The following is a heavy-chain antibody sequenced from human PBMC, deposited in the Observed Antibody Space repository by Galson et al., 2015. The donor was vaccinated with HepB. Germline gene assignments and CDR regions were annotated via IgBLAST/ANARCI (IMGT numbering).Heavy chain of an antibody. J-gene: IGHJ6*02. D-gene: IGHD1-26*01. V-gene: IGHV1-3*01. Sequence: SVKVSCKASGYTFTSYAMHWVRQAPGQRLEWMGWINAGNGNTKYSQKFQGRVTITRDTSASTAYMELSSLRSEDTAVYYCARDPTKTRLLEGYGMDVWGQGTTVTVSS. CDR3: ARDPTKTRLLEGYGMDV. CDR1: GYTFTSYA. CDR2: INAGNGNT.